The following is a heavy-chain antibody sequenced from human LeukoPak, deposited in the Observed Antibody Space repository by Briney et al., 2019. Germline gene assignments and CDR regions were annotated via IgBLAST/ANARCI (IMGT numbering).Heavy chain of an antibody. Sequence: GGSLRLSCAASGFTFSSYWMSWVRQAPGKGLEWVANIKQDGSEKYYVDSVKGRFTISRDNAKNSLYLQMNSLRAEDTAVYYCTTGSGGYSYYFDYWGQGTLVTVSS. J-gene: IGHJ4*02. CDR1: GFTFSSYW. CDR2: IKQDGSEK. CDR3: TTGSGGYSYYFDY. D-gene: IGHD3-22*01. V-gene: IGHV3-7*01.